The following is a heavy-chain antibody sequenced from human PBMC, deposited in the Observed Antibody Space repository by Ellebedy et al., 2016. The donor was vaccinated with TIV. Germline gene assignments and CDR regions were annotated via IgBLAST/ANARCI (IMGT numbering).Heavy chain of an antibody. CDR2: IYSGGDT. D-gene: IGHD3-22*01. J-gene: IGHJ4*02. CDR3: ARGEGSAYYHDY. Sequence: GESLKISXATSGFTVGNNYMMWVRLAPGKGLEWVSLIYSGGDTYYADSVRGRFTISRDNAKNSLYLQMNSLRVEDTALYYCARGEGSAYYHDYWGQGTLVTVSS. CDR1: GFTVGNNY. V-gene: IGHV3-53*01.